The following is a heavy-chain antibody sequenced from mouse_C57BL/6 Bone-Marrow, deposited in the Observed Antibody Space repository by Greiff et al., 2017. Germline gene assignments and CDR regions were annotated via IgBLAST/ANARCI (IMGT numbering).Heavy chain of an antibody. CDR1: GYTFTDYY. Sequence: VQLQQSGPELVKPGASVKISCKASGYTFTDYYMNWVKQSHGKSLEWIGDINPNNGGTSYNQKFKGKATLTVDKSSSTAYMELRSLTSEDSAVYYCARSVAFYYDYDGGFAYWGQGTLVTVSA. J-gene: IGHJ3*01. V-gene: IGHV1-26*01. D-gene: IGHD2-4*01. CDR3: ARSVAFYYDYDGGFAY. CDR2: INPNNGGT.